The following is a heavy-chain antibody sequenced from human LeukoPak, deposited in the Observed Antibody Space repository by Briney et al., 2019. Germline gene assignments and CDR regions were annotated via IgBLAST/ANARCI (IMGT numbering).Heavy chain of an antibody. CDR1: GYTFTGYY. V-gene: IGHV1-2*02. CDR3: VRYYYGSGSYNDWFDP. Sequence: ASVKVSCKASGYTFTGYYMHWVRQAPGQGLEWMGWINPNSGGTNYAQKFQGRVTMTRDTSISTAYMELSRLRSDDTAVYYRVRYYYGSGSYNDWFDPWGQGTLVTVSS. D-gene: IGHD3-10*01. CDR2: INPNSGGT. J-gene: IGHJ5*02.